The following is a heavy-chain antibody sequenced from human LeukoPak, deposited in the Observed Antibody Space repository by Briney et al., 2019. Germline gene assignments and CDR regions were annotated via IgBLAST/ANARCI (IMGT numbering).Heavy chain of an antibody. D-gene: IGHD6-19*01. CDR2: VYYTGNT. V-gene: IGHV4-39*01. J-gene: IGHJ3*01. CDR3: ARLAALAGHRGAFDF. CDR1: GGSINNHAYY. Sequence: SETLSLTCSVSGGSINNHAYYWDWIRQPPGQGLEWIGTVYYTGNTYYNPPLRSRVTMSVDTSKNQFSLHLDSVTAADTAIYFCARLAALAGHRGAFDFWGQGTMVAVSS.